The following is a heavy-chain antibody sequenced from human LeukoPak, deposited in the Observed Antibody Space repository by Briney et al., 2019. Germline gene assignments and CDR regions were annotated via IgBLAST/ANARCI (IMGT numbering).Heavy chain of an antibody. CDR1: GFTFSSYS. CDR3: TTDQYYYDSSGYLLDY. J-gene: IGHJ4*02. Sequence: GGSLRLSCAASGFTFSSYSMNWVRQAPGKGLEWVGRIKSKTDGGTTDYAAPVKGRFTISRDDSKNTLYLQMNSLKTEDTAVYYCTTDQYYYDSSGYLLDYWSQGTLVTVSS. D-gene: IGHD3-22*01. V-gene: IGHV3-15*01. CDR2: IKSKTDGGTT.